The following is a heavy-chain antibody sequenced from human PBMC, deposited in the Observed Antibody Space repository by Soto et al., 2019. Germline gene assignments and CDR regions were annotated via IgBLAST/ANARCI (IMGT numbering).Heavy chain of an antibody. J-gene: IGHJ4*02. CDR2: IYYSGST. CDR1: GGSISRSSYY. CDR3: ARLSIAVAAPFDY. V-gene: IGHV4-39*01. Sequence: QLQLQESGPGLVKPSETLSLTCTVSGGSISRSSYYWGWIRQPPGKGLEWIGSIYYSGSTYYNPSLKSRVTISVDTSKNQFSLKLSSVTAADTAVYYCARLSIAVAAPFDYWGQGTLVTVSS. D-gene: IGHD6-19*01.